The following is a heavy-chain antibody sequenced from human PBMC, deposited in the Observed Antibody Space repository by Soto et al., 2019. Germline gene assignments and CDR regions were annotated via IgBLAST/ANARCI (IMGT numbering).Heavy chain of an antibody. D-gene: IGHD5-12*01. CDR3: ARGGGRGYNELDP. V-gene: IGHV1-2*02. CDR1: GYTFTAYY. CDR2: INPNSGGT. Sequence: QVQLVQSGAEVKKPGASVKVSCKASGYTFTAYYMHWVRQAPGQGLEWMGWINPNSGGTYHAQNFQGRVTMTRGTSTTTAYMELASMRSDDTAVYYCARGGGRGYNELDPWGHGTLVIVSS. J-gene: IGHJ5*02.